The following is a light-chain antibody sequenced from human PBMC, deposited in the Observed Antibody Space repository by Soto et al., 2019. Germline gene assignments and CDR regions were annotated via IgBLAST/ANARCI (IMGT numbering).Light chain of an antibody. CDR1: SSDFGSYNY. CDR3: NSYTKSSPYV. Sequence: QSALTQPASVSGSPGQSITISCTGSSSDFGSYNYVSWYQHHPGKAPKLIIYDVSNRPSGVSDRFSGSKSGNTASLTISGLLAEDEADYYCNSYTKSSPYVFGTGTKVTVL. J-gene: IGLJ1*01. V-gene: IGLV2-14*03. CDR2: DVS.